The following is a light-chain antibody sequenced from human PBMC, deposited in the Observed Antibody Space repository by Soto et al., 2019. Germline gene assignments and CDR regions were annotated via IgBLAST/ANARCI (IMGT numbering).Light chain of an antibody. V-gene: IGKV3-20*01. CDR2: GAS. CDR3: QQYGGSVQT. CDR1: QSVGSHY. J-gene: IGKJ1*01. Sequence: EIVLAQFPGTLSFSPGERATLSCRGSQSVGSHYLAWYQQRPGQPPNLLIFGASHRAPDIPDRFSGSGSGTDFTLTISRLEPEDSAVYYCQQYGGSVQTFGQGTKVDI.